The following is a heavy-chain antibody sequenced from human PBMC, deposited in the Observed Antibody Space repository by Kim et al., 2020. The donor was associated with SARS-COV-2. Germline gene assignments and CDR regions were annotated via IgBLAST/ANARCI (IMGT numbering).Heavy chain of an antibody. D-gene: IGHD2-8*02. V-gene: IGHV5-51*01. Sequence: GESLKISCKGSGYSFTNYWIGWVRQMPGKGLEWMGIIYPGDSDTRYSPSFEGQVTISADRSTRTANLQWRSLKASDTAMYYCARKHDTGFDYWGQGTLVTVSS. CDR3: ARKHDTGFDY. CDR1: GYSFTNYW. CDR2: IYPGDSDT. J-gene: IGHJ4*02.